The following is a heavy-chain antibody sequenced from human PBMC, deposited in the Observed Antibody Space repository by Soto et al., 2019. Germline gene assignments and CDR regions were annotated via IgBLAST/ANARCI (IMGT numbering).Heavy chain of an antibody. V-gene: IGHV5-51*01. CDR2: IYPGDSDT. CDR3: ATGSGPKDIDY. D-gene: IGHD2-15*01. Sequence: PGESLKISCKGSGSSFTNYWIGWVRQMSGKGLEWMAIIYPGDSDTRYSPSIQGQVTISADKSISTAYLQWSSLRASDTAMYYCATGSGPKDIDYWGQGTLVTVSS. J-gene: IGHJ4*02. CDR1: GSSFTNYW.